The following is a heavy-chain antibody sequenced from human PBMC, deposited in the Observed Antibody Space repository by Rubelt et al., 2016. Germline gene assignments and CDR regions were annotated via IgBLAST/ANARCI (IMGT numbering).Heavy chain of an antibody. V-gene: IGHV1-8*01. CDR3: ARVLDYYYGMDV. D-gene: IGHD3-3*01. Sequence: QVQLVQSGAEVKKPGASVKVSCKASGYTFTSYDINWVRQATGQGLEWMGWMNPNSGNTGYAQKFQGRVTITADKSTSTAYMELSSLRSEDTAVYYCARVLDYYYGMDVWGQGTTVTVSS. CDR2: MNPNSGNT. CDR1: GYTFTSYD. J-gene: IGHJ6*02.